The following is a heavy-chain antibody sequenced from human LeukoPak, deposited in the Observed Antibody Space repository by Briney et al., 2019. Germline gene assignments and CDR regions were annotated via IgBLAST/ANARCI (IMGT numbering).Heavy chain of an antibody. CDR1: GYTFTSYD. D-gene: IGHD3-9*01. J-gene: IGHJ6*02. V-gene: IGHV1-8*01. CDR2: MNPNSGNT. CDR3: ARAGWKSLDYGMDV. Sequence: ASVKVSCKASGYTFTSYDINWVRQATGQGLEWMGWMNPNSGNTGYAQKFQGRVTMTRNTSISTAYMELSSLRSEDTAVYYYARAGWKSLDYGMDVWGQGTTVTVSS.